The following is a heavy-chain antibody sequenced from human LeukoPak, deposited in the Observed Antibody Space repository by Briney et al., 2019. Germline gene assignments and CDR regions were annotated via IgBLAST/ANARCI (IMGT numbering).Heavy chain of an antibody. CDR1: GGSISSYY. J-gene: IGHJ4*02. CDR3: ARLNHDFWSGYDNNEDY. CDR2: IYYSGST. Sequence: SETLSLTCTVSGGSISSYYWSWIRQPPGKGLEWIGYIYYSGSTNYNPSLKSRVTISVDTSKYQFSLKLSSVTAADTAVYYCARLNHDFWSGYDNNEDYWGQGTLVTVSS. V-gene: IGHV4-59*08. D-gene: IGHD3-3*01.